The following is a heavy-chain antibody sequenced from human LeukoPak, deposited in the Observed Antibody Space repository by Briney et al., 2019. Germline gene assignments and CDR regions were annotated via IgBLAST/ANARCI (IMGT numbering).Heavy chain of an antibody. D-gene: IGHD3-3*01. CDR1: GGSFSGYY. J-gene: IGHJ6*02. Sequence: PSETLSLTCAVYGGSFSGYYWSWIRQPPGKGLEWIGEINHSGSTNYNPSLKSRVTISVDTSKNQFSLKLSSVTAADTAAYYCASSLPTYYDFWSGHNYYYYGMDVWGQGTTVTVSS. CDR3: ASSLPTYYDFWSGHNYYYYGMDV. V-gene: IGHV4-34*01. CDR2: INHSGST.